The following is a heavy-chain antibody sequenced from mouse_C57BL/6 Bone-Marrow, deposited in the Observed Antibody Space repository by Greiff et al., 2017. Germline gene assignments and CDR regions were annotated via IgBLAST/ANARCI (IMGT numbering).Heavy chain of an antibody. Sequence: QVQLQQPGAELVKPGASVKLSCKASGYTFTSYWLHWVKQRPGQGLEWIGMIHPNSGSTNYNEKFKSKATLTVDKSSSTAYMKLSSLTSDYSAVYYCARYSNPFAMVYWGQGTSVTVSS. J-gene: IGHJ4*01. V-gene: IGHV1-64*01. D-gene: IGHD2-5*01. CDR2: IHPNSGST. CDR3: ARYSNPFAMVY. CDR1: GYTFTSYW.